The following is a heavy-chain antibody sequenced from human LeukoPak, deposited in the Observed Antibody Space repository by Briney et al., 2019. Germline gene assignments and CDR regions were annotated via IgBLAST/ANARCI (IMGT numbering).Heavy chain of an antibody. Sequence: GGSLRLSCAASGFIFREYAMTWVRQAPGKGLEWVSSITASDSTYADSVKGRFTISRDNSKNTLYLQMDSLRGDDTALYHCARDPNGDYIGAFDNWGQGTMVTVSS. D-gene: IGHD4-17*01. J-gene: IGHJ3*02. CDR2: ITASDST. CDR1: GFIFREYA. CDR3: ARDPNGDYIGAFDN. V-gene: IGHV3-23*01.